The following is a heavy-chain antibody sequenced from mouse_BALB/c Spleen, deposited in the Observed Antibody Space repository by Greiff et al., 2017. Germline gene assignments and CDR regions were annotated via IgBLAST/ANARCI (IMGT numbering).Heavy chain of an antibody. CDR2: ISSGGSYT. V-gene: IGHV5-6-4*01. CDR1: GFTFSSYT. Sequence: EVKLVESGGGLVKPGGSLKLSCAASGFTFSSYTMSWVRQTPEKRLEWVATISSGGSYTYYPDSVKGRFTISRDNAKNTLYLQMSSLKSEDTAMYYCTREGDYDGAMDYWGQGTSVTVSS. J-gene: IGHJ4*01. D-gene: IGHD2-4*01. CDR3: TREGDYDGAMDY.